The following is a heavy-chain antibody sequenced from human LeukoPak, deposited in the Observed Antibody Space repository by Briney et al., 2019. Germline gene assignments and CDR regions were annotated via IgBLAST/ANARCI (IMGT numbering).Heavy chain of an antibody. J-gene: IGHJ4*02. CDR1: GFTFSSYA. CDR2: ISYDGSNK. CDR3: ARERSSVVTDPRGFDC. V-gene: IGHV3-30-3*01. Sequence: GSLRLSCAASGFTFSSYAMHWVRQAPGKGLEWVAVISYDGSNKYYADSVKGRFTISRDNSKNTLYLQMNSLRAEDTAVYYCARERSSVVTDPRGFDCWGQGTLATVSS. D-gene: IGHD2-21*02.